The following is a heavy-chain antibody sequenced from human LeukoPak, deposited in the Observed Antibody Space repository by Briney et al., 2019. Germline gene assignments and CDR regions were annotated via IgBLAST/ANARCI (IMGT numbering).Heavy chain of an antibody. CDR1: GYSFTSYW. J-gene: IGHJ6*02. Sequence: GESLKISCKGSGYSFTSYWIGWVRQMPGKGLEWMGIIYPGDSDTRYSPSFQGQVTISADKSISTAYLQWSSLKASDTAMYYRARYPAAAPYYYYYGMDVWGQGTTVTVSS. D-gene: IGHD2-2*01. CDR3: ARYPAAAPYYYYYGMDV. V-gene: IGHV5-51*01. CDR2: IYPGDSDT.